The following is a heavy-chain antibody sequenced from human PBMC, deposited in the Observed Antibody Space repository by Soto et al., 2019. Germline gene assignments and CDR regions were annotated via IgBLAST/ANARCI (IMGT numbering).Heavy chain of an antibody. CDR3: AKGRIAARSYYYYYGIDV. CDR1: GFTFSSYA. D-gene: IGHD6-6*01. J-gene: IGHJ6*02. V-gene: IGHV3-23*01. Sequence: EVQLLESGGGLVQPGGSLRLSCAASGFTFSSYAMSWVRQAPGKGLEWVSAISGSGGSTYYADSVKGRFTISRDNSKNTLYLQMNSLRAEDTAVYYCAKGRIAARSYYYYYGIDVWGQGTTVTVSS. CDR2: ISGSGGST.